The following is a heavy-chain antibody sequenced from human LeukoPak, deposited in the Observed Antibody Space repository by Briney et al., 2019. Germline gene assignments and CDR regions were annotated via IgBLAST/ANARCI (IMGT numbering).Heavy chain of an antibody. Sequence: SVKVSCKASGGTFSSYTISWVRQAPGQGLEWMGRIIPIFGTANYAQKFQGRVTITTDESTSTAYMELSSLRSEDTAVYYCARVLSYYDSSGYPPFDWGQGTLVTVSS. CDR2: IIPIFGTA. CDR3: ARVLSYYDSSGYPPFD. CDR1: GGTFSSYT. D-gene: IGHD3-22*01. V-gene: IGHV1-69*05. J-gene: IGHJ4*02.